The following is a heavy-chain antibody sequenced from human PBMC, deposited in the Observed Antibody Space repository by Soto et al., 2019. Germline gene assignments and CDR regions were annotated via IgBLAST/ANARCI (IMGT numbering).Heavy chain of an antibody. CDR3: AREAVPDRWFDP. Sequence: QVQLQESGPGLVEPSETLSLTCTVSGASISNYFWTWIRQPAGKGLDWIGRISTSGTTNYNPSLKSRVTMSVDAAENHFSLNLSSVTAADTAVYYCAREAVPDRWFDPWGQGTQVTVSS. V-gene: IGHV4-4*07. CDR1: GASISNYF. D-gene: IGHD3-10*02. J-gene: IGHJ5*02. CDR2: ISTSGTT.